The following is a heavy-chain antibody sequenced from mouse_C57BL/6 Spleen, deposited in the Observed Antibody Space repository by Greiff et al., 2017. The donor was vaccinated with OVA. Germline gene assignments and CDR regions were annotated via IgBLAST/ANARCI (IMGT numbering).Heavy chain of an antibody. V-gene: IGHV3-6*01. Sequence: EVKLMESGPGLVKPSQSLSLTCSVTGYSITSGYYWNWIRQFPGNKLEWMGYISYDGSNNYNPSLKNRISITRDTSKNQFFLKLNSVTTEDTATYYCARAGGSSGFAYWGQGTLVTVSA. D-gene: IGHD3-2*02. CDR1: GYSITSGYY. CDR2: ISYDGSN. J-gene: IGHJ3*01. CDR3: ARAGGSSGFAY.